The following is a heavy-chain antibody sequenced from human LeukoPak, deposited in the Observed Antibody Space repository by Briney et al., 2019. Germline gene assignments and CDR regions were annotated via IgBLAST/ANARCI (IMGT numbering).Heavy chain of an antibody. J-gene: IGHJ4*02. CDR2: ISSNGAST. V-gene: IGHV3-64*01. D-gene: IGHD5-24*01. Sequence: GGSLRLSCAASGFTFSSYAMHWVRQAPGKGLEYVSAISSNGASTYYANSVKGRFTISRDNSKDTLYLQMGSLRAEDMAVYYCARVDGYATRGFDYWGQGTLVTVSS. CDR1: GFTFSSYA. CDR3: ARVDGYATRGFDY.